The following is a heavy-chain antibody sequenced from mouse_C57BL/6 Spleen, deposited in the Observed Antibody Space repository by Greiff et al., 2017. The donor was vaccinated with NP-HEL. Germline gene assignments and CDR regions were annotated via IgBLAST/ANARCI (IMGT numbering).Heavy chain of an antibody. V-gene: IGHV1-62-2*01. CDR3: ARHGVGHYYGPRWYFDV. J-gene: IGHJ1*03. D-gene: IGHD1-2*01. CDR2: FYPGSGSI. CDR1: GYTFTEYT. Sequence: QVQLQQSGAELVKPGASVKLSCKASGYTFTEYTIHWVKQRTGQGLEWIGWFYPGSGSIKYNQKFQDKATLTADKSSSTVYMELSRLTSEDAAVYFCARHGVGHYYGPRWYFDVWGTGTTVTVSS.